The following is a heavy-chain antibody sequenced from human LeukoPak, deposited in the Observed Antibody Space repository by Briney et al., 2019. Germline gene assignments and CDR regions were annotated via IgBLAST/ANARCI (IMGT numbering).Heavy chain of an antibody. Sequence: PSETLSLTCAVYGGSFSGYYWSWIRQPPGKGLEWIGEINHSGSTNYNPSLKSRVTISVDTSKNQFSLKLSSVTAADTAVYYCARVMYQPYYWGQGTLVTVSS. CDR2: INHSGST. D-gene: IGHD2-2*01. CDR1: GGSFSGYY. CDR3: ARVMYQPYY. V-gene: IGHV4-34*01. J-gene: IGHJ4*02.